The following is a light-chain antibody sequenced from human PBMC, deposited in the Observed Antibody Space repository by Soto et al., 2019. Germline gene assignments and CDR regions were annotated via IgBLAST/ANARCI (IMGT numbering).Light chain of an antibody. J-gene: IGKJ1*01. CDR2: DAS. CDR3: QQYNTYWLM. CDR1: QSISRS. V-gene: IGKV1-5*01. Sequence: DIQMTQSPSTLSASVGDRVTITCRASQSISRSLAWYQQKPGKAPNLLIYDASSLENGVPSRFSGSGSGTEFTLTLSRLEADDFARYYCQQYNTYWLMFGQGTKVEIK.